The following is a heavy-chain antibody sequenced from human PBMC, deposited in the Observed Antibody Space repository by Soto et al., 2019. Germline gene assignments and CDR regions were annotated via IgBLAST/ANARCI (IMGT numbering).Heavy chain of an antibody. Sequence: TLSLTCTVSGDSISSGGYYWSWIRQHPGKGLEWIGYIYYSGSTYYNPSLKSRVTISVDTSKNQFSPKLSSVTAADTAVYYCARALQSLRRFDHWGQGTLVTVSS. CDR1: GDSISSGGYY. CDR3: ARALQSLRRFDH. D-gene: IGHD4-4*01. CDR2: IYYSGST. V-gene: IGHV4-31*03. J-gene: IGHJ5*02.